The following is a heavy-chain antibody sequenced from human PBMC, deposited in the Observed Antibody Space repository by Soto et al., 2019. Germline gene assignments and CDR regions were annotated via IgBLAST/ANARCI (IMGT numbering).Heavy chain of an antibody. CDR3: ASSSSGSPDS. Sequence: QIQLGQSGAEVKQPGASVKVSCKASGYTFKTYGISWVRQAPGQGLAWMGWISAYDGDTNHAQTPQGRVSMTTDISTSTAYMELTSLTSDDTAVYYCASSSSGSPDSWGQGTLVTVSS. CDR1: GYTFKTYG. J-gene: IGHJ4*02. CDR2: ISAYDGDT. V-gene: IGHV1-18*01. D-gene: IGHD6-6*01.